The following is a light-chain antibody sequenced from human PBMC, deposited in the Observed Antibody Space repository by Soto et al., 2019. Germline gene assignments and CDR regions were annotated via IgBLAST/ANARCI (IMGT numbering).Light chain of an antibody. V-gene: IGLV2-14*03. CDR3: SSYASNGDVL. CDR1: SSDVGTYEY. J-gene: IGLJ2*01. CDR2: DVS. Sequence: QPASVSGSPGQSITISCTGTSSDVGTYEYVSWYQHHPGKAPKLMIYDVSNRPSGVSDRFSGSKSGNTASLTISGLQAEDEADYYCSSYASNGDVLFGGGTKVTVL.